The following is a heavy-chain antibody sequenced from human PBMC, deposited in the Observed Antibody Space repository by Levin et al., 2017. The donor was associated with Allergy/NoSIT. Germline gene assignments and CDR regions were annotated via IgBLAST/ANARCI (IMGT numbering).Heavy chain of an antibody. Sequence: SGPTLVKPTQTLTLTCTFSGFSVSSVGMAVGWVRQSPGQALEWLALLYWDDDKPLIPYLKNRLTITIDTSKNQVVLTLTNVDPVDTATYFCARAFNVWGEDCFGCPCYSFDHWGQGIRVTVSS. CDR3: ARAFNVWGEDCFGCPCYSFDH. V-gene: IGHV2-5*02. J-gene: IGHJ4*02. CDR2: LYWDDDK. CDR1: GFSVSSVGMA. D-gene: IGHD3-16*01.